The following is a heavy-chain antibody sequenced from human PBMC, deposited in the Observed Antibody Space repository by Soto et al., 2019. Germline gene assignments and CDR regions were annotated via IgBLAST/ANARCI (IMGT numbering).Heavy chain of an antibody. Sequence: SETLSLTCTVSGGSISSSSYYWGWIRQPPGKGLEWIGSIYYSGSTYYNPSLKSRVTISVDTSKNQFSLKLSSVTAADTAVYYCATGYCSGGSCYKGPLYYYYGMDVWGQGTTVTVSS. V-gene: IGHV4-39*01. J-gene: IGHJ6*02. CDR2: IYYSGST. CDR1: GGSISSSSYY. CDR3: ATGYCSGGSCYKGPLYYYYGMDV. D-gene: IGHD2-15*01.